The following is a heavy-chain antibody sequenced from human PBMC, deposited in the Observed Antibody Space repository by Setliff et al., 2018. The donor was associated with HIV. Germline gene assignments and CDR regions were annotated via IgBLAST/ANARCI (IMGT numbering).Heavy chain of an antibody. CDR1: GGSISSSSYY. V-gene: IGHV4-39*07. J-gene: IGHJ6*03. CDR2: IFYSGIT. CDR3: ARDRSHPPYYMDV. Sequence: SETLSLTCTVSGGSISSSSYYWGWIRQPPGKGLEWIGSIFYSGITYYNPSLKIGVTISVDTSKNQFSLKLSSVTAADTAVYYCARDRSHPPYYMDVWGKGTTVTVSS.